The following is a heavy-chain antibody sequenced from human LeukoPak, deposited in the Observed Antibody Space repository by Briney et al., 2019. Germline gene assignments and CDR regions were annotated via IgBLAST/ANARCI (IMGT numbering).Heavy chain of an antibody. CDR2: INSDGSST. Sequence: GGSLRLSCAASGFTFSSYWMHWVRQAPGKGLVWVSRINSDGSSTSYADSVKGRFTISRDNAKNTLYLQMKSLRAEDTAVYYCASPSGYSSGWFQNWGQGTLVTVSS. D-gene: IGHD6-19*01. CDR1: GFTFSSYW. CDR3: ASPSGYSSGWFQN. V-gene: IGHV3-74*01. J-gene: IGHJ4*02.